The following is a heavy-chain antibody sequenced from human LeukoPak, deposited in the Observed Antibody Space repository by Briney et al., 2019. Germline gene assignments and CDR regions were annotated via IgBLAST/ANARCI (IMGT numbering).Heavy chain of an antibody. J-gene: IGHJ4*02. CDR3: TRGTSRSLLYYYDSSGYYLY. Sequence: SETLSLTCAVYGGSFSGYYWSWIRQPPGKGLEWIGEINHSGSTNYNPSLKSRVTISVDTSRNQFSLKLSSVTAADTAVYYCTRGTSRSLLYYYDSSGYYLYWGQGTLVTVSS. CDR1: GGSFSGYY. D-gene: IGHD3-22*01. V-gene: IGHV4-34*01. CDR2: INHSGST.